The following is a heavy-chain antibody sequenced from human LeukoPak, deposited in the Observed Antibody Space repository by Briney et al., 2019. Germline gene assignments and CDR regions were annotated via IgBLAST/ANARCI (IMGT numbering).Heavy chain of an antibody. Sequence: GGSLRLSCAASGFAFSSYAMSWVRQAPGKGLEWVSSISISDGSTYYADSVKGRFTISRDNSKNTLHLQMNSLRADDTAVYYCAKVLLRFLEWSPNWFDPWGRGALVTVSS. CDR1: GFAFSSYA. J-gene: IGHJ5*02. V-gene: IGHV3-23*01. CDR2: ISISDGST. D-gene: IGHD3-3*01. CDR3: AKVLLRFLEWSPNWFDP.